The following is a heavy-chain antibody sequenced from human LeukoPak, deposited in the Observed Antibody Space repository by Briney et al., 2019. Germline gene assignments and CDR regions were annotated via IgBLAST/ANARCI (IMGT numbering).Heavy chain of an antibody. CDR2: ISSSSSYI. J-gene: IGHJ5*02. V-gene: IGHV3-21*04. CDR3: ARDGLKQQLVPWFDP. CDR1: GFTFSSYS. Sequence: GGSLRLSCAASGFTFSSYSMNWVRQAPGKGLEWVSSISSSSSYIYYADSVKGRFTISRDNAKNSLYLQMNSRRAEDTALYYCARDGLKQQLVPWFDPWGQGTLVTVSS. D-gene: IGHD6-13*01.